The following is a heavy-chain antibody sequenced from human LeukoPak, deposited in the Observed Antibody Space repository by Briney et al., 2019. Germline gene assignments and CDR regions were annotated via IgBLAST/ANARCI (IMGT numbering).Heavy chain of an antibody. CDR2: IYYSGTT. V-gene: IGHV4-39*01. D-gene: IGHD2-2*03. J-gene: IGHJ6*03. CDR1: GGSITSSNYH. CDR3: FGYCSGNSCFIDYYYYMDV. Sequence: SETLSLTCNVSGGSITSSNYHRGWIRQPPGKGLEWIGSIYYSGTTYYNPSLKSRVTISVDTSKNQFSLKLSSVTAADTAVYYCFGYCSGNSCFIDYYYYMDVWGKGTTVTVSS.